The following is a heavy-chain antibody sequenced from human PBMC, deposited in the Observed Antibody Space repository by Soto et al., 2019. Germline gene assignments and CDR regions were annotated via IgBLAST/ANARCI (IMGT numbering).Heavy chain of an antibody. J-gene: IGHJ4*02. CDR1: GASISGGVYY. Sequence: PSETLSLTCTVSGASISGGVYYWSWIRQHPGKGLEWIGYVYYSGSTDYNPSLKGRVTISLDTSKNQFSLTLSSVTAADTAVYYCARRWGVAFDHWGQGTLVTVSS. D-gene: IGHD2-8*01. CDR2: VYYSGST. CDR3: ARRWGVAFDH. V-gene: IGHV4-31*03.